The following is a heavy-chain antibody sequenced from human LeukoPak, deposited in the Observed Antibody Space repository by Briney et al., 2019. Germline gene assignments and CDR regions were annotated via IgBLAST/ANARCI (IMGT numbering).Heavy chain of an antibody. Sequence: GGSLRLSCAASGFTFSRHAMTWVRQAPGKGLEWVSHISSSSSTIYYGDSVKGRFTISRDNAKNSLYLQMNSLRDEDTAVYYCARERDSSSWYAFDIWGQGTMVTVSS. J-gene: IGHJ3*02. CDR2: ISSSSSTI. D-gene: IGHD6-13*01. CDR3: ARERDSSSWYAFDI. V-gene: IGHV3-48*02. CDR1: GFTFSRHA.